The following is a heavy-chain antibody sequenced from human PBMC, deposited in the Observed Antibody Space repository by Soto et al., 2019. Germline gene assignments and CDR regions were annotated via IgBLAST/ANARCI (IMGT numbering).Heavy chain of an antibody. V-gene: IGHV4-59*01. CDR2: FFYSGST. CDR1: GGSISSYY. CDR3: ARGGYPSIAY. J-gene: IGHJ4*02. D-gene: IGHD1-26*01. Sequence: SETLSLTCTVSGGSISSYYWSWIRQPPGKGLEWIGYFFYSGSTNYNPSLKSRVTISVDTSKNQFSLKLNSVTAADTAMYYSARGGYPSIAYGAQGTLVTAPQ.